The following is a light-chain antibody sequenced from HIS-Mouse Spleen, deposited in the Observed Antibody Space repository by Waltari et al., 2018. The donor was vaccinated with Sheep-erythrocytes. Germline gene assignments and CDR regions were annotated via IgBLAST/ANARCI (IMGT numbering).Light chain of an antibody. V-gene: IGLV2-11*01. J-gene: IGLJ1*01. CDR2: DVS. CDR1: SSDVGGYNY. Sequence: QSALTQPRSVSGSPGQSVTISCTGTSSDVGGYNYVSWYQQHPGKAPKLMIYDVSTRPSGVPDRLSGSKAVNAASLTISGLQAEDEADYYCCSYAGSYNHVFATGTKVTVL. CDR3: CSYAGSYNHV.